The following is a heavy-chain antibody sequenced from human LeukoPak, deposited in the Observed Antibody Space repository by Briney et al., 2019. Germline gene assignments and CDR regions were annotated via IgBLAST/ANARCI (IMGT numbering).Heavy chain of an antibody. CDR1: GFTFSSYG. V-gene: IGHV3-33*01. Sequence: SGGSLRLSCAASGFTFSSYGMPWVRQAPGKGLEWVAVIWYDGSNKYYADSVKGRFTISRDNSKNTLYLQMNSLRAEDTAVYYCARDPTLYYDSSGYYPTNYYYYGMDVWGQGTTVTVSS. CDR2: IWYDGSNK. D-gene: IGHD3-22*01. J-gene: IGHJ6*02. CDR3: ARDPTLYYDSSGYYPTNYYYYGMDV.